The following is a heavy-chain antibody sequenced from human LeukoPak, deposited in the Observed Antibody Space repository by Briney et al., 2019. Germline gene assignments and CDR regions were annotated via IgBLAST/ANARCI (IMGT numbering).Heavy chain of an antibody. CDR3: AKELSGYSSPGGAFDI. V-gene: IGHV3-23*01. CDR1: VFTLSSYA. D-gene: IGHD6-13*01. Sequence: GWSLRLSCPASVFTLSSYAMSWVRQPPGKGLEGVSVTSGSGSSTFYADSVKGRFTISRDNSKNSLYLQMNSLRAEDTALYYCAKELSGYSSPGGAFDIWGQGTMVTVSS. CDR2: TSGSGSST. J-gene: IGHJ3*02.